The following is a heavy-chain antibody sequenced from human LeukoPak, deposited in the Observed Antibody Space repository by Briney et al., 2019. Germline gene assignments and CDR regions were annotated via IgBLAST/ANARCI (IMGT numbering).Heavy chain of an antibody. CDR2: ISSDGSNK. CDR3: ARELGRGSGSLYYGMDV. V-gene: IGHV3-30-3*01. D-gene: IGHD3-10*01. Sequence: GGSLRLSCAASGFTFSSYAMHWVRQAPGKGLEWVAVISSDGSNKYYADSVKGRFTISRDNSKNTLYLQMNSLRAEDTAVYYCARELGRGSGSLYYGMDVWGKGTTVTVSS. CDR1: GFTFSSYA. J-gene: IGHJ6*04.